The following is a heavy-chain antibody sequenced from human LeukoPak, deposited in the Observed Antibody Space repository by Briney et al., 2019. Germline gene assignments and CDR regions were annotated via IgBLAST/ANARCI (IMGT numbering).Heavy chain of an antibody. CDR2: IRSNGDTA. CDR3: VFDS. V-gene: IGHV3-23*01. Sequence: PGGSLRLSCAASGFTFSRIAMTWVRQAPGKGLEWVSTIRSNGDTAYNADSVRGRFAISRDNSKNVLFLQMNSLRVEDTAIDDGVFDSWGQGTLVTVSS. J-gene: IGHJ4*02. D-gene: IGHD1-1*01. CDR1: GFTFSRIA.